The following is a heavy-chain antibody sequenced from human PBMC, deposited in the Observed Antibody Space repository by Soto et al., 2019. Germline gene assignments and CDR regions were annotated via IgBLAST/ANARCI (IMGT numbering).Heavy chain of an antibody. V-gene: IGHV1-46*01. D-gene: IGHD3-22*01. CDR1: GYTFTSYY. Sequence: ASVKVSCKASGYTFTSYYMHWVRQAPGQGLEWMGIINPSGGSTSYAQKFQGRVTMTRDTSTSTVYMELSSLRSEDTAVYYCAREICYDSSGYNPASDYWGQGTLVTVSS. CDR2: INPSGGST. CDR3: AREICYDSSGYNPASDY. J-gene: IGHJ4*02.